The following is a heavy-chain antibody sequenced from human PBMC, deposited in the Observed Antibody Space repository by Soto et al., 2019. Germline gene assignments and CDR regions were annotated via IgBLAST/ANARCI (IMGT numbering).Heavy chain of an antibody. Sequence: PSETLSLTCTISGGSISVYYWSWVRQPPGHELEWIGYIYASGSPYYNPSLRSRVTISADTSKNQISLKLTSPTAADTAVYSCARGVGSSPPRYWGRGTLVTVSS. D-gene: IGHD1-26*01. J-gene: IGHJ4*02. CDR1: GGSISVYY. V-gene: IGHV4-59*01. CDR2: IYASGSP. CDR3: ARGVGSSPPRY.